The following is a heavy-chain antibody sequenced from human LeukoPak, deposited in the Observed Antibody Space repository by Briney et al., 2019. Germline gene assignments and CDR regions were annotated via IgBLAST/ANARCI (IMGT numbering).Heavy chain of an antibody. CDR3: ARDPTLRYLDFLSAQGWFDP. V-gene: IGHV4-39*02. CDR2: IYYSGST. D-gene: IGHD3-9*01. J-gene: IGHJ5*02. Sequence: SETLSLTCTVPGGSISSSSYYWGWIRQPPGKGLEWIGSIYYSGSTYYNPSLKSRVTISVDTSKNQFSLKLSSVTAADTAVYFCARDPTLRYLDFLSAQGWFDPWGQGTLVTVSS. CDR1: GGSISSSSYY.